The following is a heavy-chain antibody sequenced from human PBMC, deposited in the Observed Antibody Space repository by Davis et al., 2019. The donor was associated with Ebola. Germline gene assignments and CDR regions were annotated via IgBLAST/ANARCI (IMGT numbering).Heavy chain of an antibody. V-gene: IGHV3-33*07. CDR3: ARGPSYMDV. J-gene: IGHJ6*03. CDR2: IWHDGSEK. CDR1: GFTFRNYG. Sequence: PGGSLRLSCAASGFTFRNYGMYWVRQAPGKGLEWVAVIWHDGSEKYYADSVKGRFTISRDNSQNTLYLHMNSLRAEDTALYYCARGPSYMDVWGKGTTVTVSS.